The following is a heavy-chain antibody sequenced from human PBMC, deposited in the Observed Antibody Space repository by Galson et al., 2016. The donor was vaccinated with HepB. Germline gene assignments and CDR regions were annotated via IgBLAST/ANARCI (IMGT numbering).Heavy chain of an antibody. CDR2: IHSSGST. CDR1: GASINNDF. V-gene: IGHV4-59*01. D-gene: IGHD2-15*01. J-gene: IGHJ6*03. CDR3: ARLGGAPASPVYYYYMDV. Sequence: SETLSLTCTVSGASINNDFWTWIRRPPGKGLEWIGYIHSSGSTNYNPSLKSRLTISVDTSKNQFSLNLGSVTAADAAVYYCARLGGAPASPVYYYYMDVWGEGATVTVSS.